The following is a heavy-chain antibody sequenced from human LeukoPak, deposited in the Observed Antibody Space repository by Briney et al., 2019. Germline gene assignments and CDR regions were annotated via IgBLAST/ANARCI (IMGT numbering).Heavy chain of an antibody. V-gene: IGHV1-8*01. CDR3: AGDHTLTVPTGY. CDR1: GYTFTSYD. CDR2: MNPNSGNT. Sequence: ASVKVSCKASGYTFTSYDINWERQATGQGLERRGWMNPNSGNTGYAQKFQGRVTMTRNTSISTAYMELSSLRSENTAVYYCAGDHTLTVPTGYWGQGTVVTVSS. D-gene: IGHD4-17*01. J-gene: IGHJ4*02.